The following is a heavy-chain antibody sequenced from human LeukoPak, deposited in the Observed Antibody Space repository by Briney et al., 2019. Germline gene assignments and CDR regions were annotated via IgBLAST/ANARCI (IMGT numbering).Heavy chain of an antibody. Sequence: SQTLSLTCAISGGSVRSKSWAWNWISQSPSRGLEWLGRTYYRSKWYHDYAVSVKSRITINPDTSKNQFSLQLKSVTREDTSIYYCARGEDSSGWWYFNYWGQGTLVTVSS. CDR2: TYYRSKWYH. CDR1: GGSVRSKSWA. V-gene: IGHV6-1*01. D-gene: IGHD6-19*01. J-gene: IGHJ4*01. CDR3: ARGEDSSGWWYFNY.